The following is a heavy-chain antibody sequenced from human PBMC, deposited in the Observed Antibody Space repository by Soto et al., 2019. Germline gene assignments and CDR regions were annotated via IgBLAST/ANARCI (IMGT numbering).Heavy chain of an antibody. CDR3: ARVAYYYDSSGYFY. J-gene: IGHJ4*02. CDR1: GFTFSSYS. D-gene: IGHD3-22*01. CDR2: ISSSGSYI. Sequence: PGGSLRLSCAASGFTFSSYSMNWVRQAPGKGLEWVSSISSSGSYIYYADSVKGRFTISRDNAKNSLYLQMNSLRAEDTAVYYCARVAYYYDSSGYFYWGQGTLVTVSS. V-gene: IGHV3-21*01.